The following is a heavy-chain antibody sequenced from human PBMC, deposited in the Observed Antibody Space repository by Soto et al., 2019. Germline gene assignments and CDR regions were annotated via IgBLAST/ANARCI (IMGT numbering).Heavy chain of an antibody. CDR1: GFTFDDYA. D-gene: IGHD6-13*01. J-gene: IGHJ6*03. V-gene: IGHV3-9*01. Sequence: EVQLVESGGGLVQPGRSLRLSCAASGFTFDDYAMHWVRQAPGKGLEWVSGISWNSGSIGYADSVKGRFTISRDNAKNSLYLQMNSLRAEDTALYYCARAAATFSYYYSMDVWGKGTTVTVSS. CDR2: ISWNSGSI. CDR3: ARAAATFSYYYSMDV.